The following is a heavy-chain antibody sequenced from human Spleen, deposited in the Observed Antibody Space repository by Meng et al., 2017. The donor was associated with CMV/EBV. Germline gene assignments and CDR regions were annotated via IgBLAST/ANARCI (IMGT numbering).Heavy chain of an antibody. D-gene: IGHD1/OR15-1a*01. V-gene: IGHV6-1*02. CDR2: TYYRSKWYN. Sequence: QVHCTHSGPGLGRPRPPPPPTVATSGDVFPSNRAAGNWIRQSPSRGLEWLGRTYYRSKWYNDYAVSVKGRIAINPDTSKNQFFLQLNSVTPEDTAVYYCARDYGTSRPFEYWGQGILVTVSS. CDR1: GDVFPSNRAA. J-gene: IGHJ4*02. CDR3: ARDYGTSRPFEY.